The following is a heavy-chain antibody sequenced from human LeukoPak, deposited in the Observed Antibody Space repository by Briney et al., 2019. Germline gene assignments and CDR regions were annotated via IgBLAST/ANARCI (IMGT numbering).Heavy chain of an antibody. CDR3: ARKTGTTGGAFDY. V-gene: IGHV3-7*03. CDR1: GFTFSNFW. Sequence: GGSLRLSCAASGFTFSNFWMSWVRQAPGKGLEWVANIKVDGSEKYYVDSVKGRFTISRDNAENSLYLQMNSLRAEDTAVYYCARKTGTTGGAFDYWGQGTQVTVSS. CDR2: IKVDGSEK. J-gene: IGHJ4*02. D-gene: IGHD1-1*01.